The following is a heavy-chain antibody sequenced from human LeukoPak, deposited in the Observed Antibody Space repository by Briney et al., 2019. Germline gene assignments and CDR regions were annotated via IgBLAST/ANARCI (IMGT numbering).Heavy chain of an antibody. CDR1: GFTFSSYS. CDR2: ISSGTSYI. J-gene: IGHJ6*03. Sequence: GGSLRLSCAASGFTFSSYSMNWVRQAPGKGLEWVSSISSGTSYIYYADSVKGRFTISRDNAKNSLYLQMHSLRAEDTAVYCCARSYNSSSRYMDVWGKGTTVTVSS. D-gene: IGHD6-6*01. V-gene: IGHV3-21*01. CDR3: ARSYNSSSRYMDV.